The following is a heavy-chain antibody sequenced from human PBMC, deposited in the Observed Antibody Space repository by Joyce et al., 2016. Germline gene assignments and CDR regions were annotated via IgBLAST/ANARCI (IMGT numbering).Heavy chain of an antibody. CDR1: GYTFTSYG. D-gene: IGHD4-17*01. CDR3: ARWGDYAYWFDP. CDR2: ITTYNGNT. Sequence: QVQLVQSGTEVKKPGDSVKVSCKASGYTFTSYGVSWGRQAPGQGLEWMGWITTYNGNTNYAPNRQGRVTMTTDTSTSTAYMELRSLRSDDTAVYYCARWGDYAYWFDPWGQGTLVTVSS. J-gene: IGHJ5*02. V-gene: IGHV1-18*01.